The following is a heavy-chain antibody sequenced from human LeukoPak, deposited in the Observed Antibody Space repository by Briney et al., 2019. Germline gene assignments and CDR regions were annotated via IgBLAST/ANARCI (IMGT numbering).Heavy chain of an antibody. V-gene: IGHV3-21*01. D-gene: IGHD3-22*01. CDR3: EREIFPIQIVVVSIDY. Sequence: GGSLRLSCAASGFTFSSYSMIWVRQAPGKGLEWVSSISSSSSYIYYADSVKGRFTISRDNAKNSLYLQMNSLRAEDTAVYYCEREIFPIQIVVVSIDYWGQATLVTVSA. CDR1: GFTFSSYS. J-gene: IGHJ4*02. CDR2: ISSSSSYI.